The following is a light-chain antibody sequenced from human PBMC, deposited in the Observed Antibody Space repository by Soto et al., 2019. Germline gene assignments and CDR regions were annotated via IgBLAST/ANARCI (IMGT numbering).Light chain of an antibody. J-gene: IGLJ3*02. CDR3: SAHAGSSTFLM. Sequence: QSALTQPPSASGSPGQSVTISCTGTSSDIGAYNYVSWYQQHPGKAPKLMIYEVTKRPSGVPDRFSGSKSGNTASLSVSGLQSEDEADYYCSAHAGSSTFLMFGGGTQLTVL. CDR2: EVT. CDR1: SSDIGAYNY. V-gene: IGLV2-8*01.